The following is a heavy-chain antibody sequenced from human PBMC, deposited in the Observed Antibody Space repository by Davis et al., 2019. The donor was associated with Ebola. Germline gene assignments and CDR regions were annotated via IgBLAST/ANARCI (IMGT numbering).Heavy chain of an antibody. V-gene: IGHV4-59*08. Sequence: SETLSLTCAIYGGSFSGYYWHWIRQSPGKGLEWIGYIYYSGSTNYNPSLRSRVTISVDTSTSQFSLKLSSVTAADTAVYYCARHVYSGSSETDYWGQGTLVTVSS. J-gene: IGHJ4*02. D-gene: IGHD1-26*01. CDR1: GGSFSGYY. CDR3: ARHVYSGSSETDY. CDR2: IYYSGST.